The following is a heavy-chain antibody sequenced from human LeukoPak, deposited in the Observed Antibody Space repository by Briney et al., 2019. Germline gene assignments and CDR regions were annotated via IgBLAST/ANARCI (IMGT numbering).Heavy chain of an antibody. D-gene: IGHD3-16*02. V-gene: IGHV3-21*04. CDR1: GFTFSSYS. Sequence: PGGSLRLSCAASGFTFSSYSMNWVRQAPGKGLEWVASMSNIGSHIYHADSVKGRFTISRDNAKNSLFLQMNSLRVEDTAIYYCAVSFRYLDLWGRGTLVTVSS. J-gene: IGHJ2*01. CDR2: MSNIGSHI. CDR3: AVSFRYLDL.